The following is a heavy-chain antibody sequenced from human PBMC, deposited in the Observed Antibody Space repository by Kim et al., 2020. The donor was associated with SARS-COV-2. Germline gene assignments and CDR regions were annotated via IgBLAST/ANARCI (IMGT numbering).Heavy chain of an antibody. Sequence: GGSLRLSCAASGFSFGNSDMTWVRQAPGKGLEWVSVISITGSNTHYADSVKGRFTISRDNFRNTLYLQMNSLGAEDTAIYYCAKGGRSSSWYYNYLDYWG. V-gene: IGHV3-23*01. J-gene: IGHJ4*01. CDR2: ISITGSNT. CDR1: GFSFGNSD. CDR3: AKGGRSSSWYYNYLDY. D-gene: IGHD6-13*01.